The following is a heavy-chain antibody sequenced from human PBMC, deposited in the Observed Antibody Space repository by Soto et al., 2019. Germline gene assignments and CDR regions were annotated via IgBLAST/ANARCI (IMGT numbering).Heavy chain of an antibody. CDR3: ARASSSTDSGFDS. CDR1: GGSISSYY. Sequence: QVQLQESGPGVVKPSETLSLTCIVSGGSISSYYWSWIRQPPGKRLEWIGFIYYSGSANYNPPLKSRVTISVDTSRNLFSLKLTSVTAADTAVYFCARASSSTDSGFDSWGQGTLVTVSS. D-gene: IGHD6-25*01. CDR2: IYYSGSA. J-gene: IGHJ4*02. V-gene: IGHV4-59*01.